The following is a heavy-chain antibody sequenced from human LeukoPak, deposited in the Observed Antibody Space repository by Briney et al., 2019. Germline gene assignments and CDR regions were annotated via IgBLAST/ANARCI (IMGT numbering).Heavy chain of an antibody. CDR2: IYYSGST. J-gene: IGHJ4*02. CDR3: ARVTYSGGAAFFDY. V-gene: IGHV4-39*07. D-gene: IGHD1-26*01. Sequence: SETLSLTCTVSGGSISSSSYYWGWIRQPPGKGLEWIGSIYYSGSTYYNPSLKSRVTISVDTSKNQFSLKLSSVTAADTAVYYCARVTYSGGAAFFDYWGQGTLVTVSS. CDR1: GGSISSSSYY.